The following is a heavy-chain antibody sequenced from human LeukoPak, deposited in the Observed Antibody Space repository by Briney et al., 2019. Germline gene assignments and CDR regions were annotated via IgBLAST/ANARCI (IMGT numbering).Heavy chain of an antibody. D-gene: IGHD2-15*01. V-gene: IGHV3-11*05. J-gene: IGHJ4*02. Sequence: GGSLRLSCAASGFSFGAYYMSWIRQAPGKGLEWVAAISRTSAYIYYSDSLKGRFTVSRDNARNSVYLQMDSLRAEDTAFYYCARDERRYCSDGSCYPGDYWGQGTLVTVSS. CDR2: ISRTSAYI. CDR1: GFSFGAYY. CDR3: ARDERRYCSDGSCYPGDY.